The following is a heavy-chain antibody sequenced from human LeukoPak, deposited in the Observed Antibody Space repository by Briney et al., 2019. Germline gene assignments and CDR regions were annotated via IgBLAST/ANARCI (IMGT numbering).Heavy chain of an antibody. D-gene: IGHD2-2*01. CDR2: ISAYNGNT. CDR3: ARRSGYCSSTSCSPGDY. Sequence: ASVKVSCKASGYTLATYGISWVRQAPGQGLEWMGWISAYNGNTNYAQKLQGRVTMTTDTSTSTAYMELRSLRSDDTAMYYCARRSGYCSSTSCSPGDYWGQGTLVTVSS. V-gene: IGHV1-18*01. CDR1: GYTLATYG. J-gene: IGHJ4*02.